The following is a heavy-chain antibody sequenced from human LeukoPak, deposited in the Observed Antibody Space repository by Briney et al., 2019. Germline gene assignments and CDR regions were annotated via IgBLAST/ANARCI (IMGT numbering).Heavy chain of an antibody. CDR2: IYSDGRT. Sequence: RSGGSLRLSCAASGFTVSNKYMTWVRQAPGKGLEWVSLIYSDGRTYYADPVKGRCTISRDNSKNTLYLQMNSLRVEDTAVYYCARGLFLSGYLDAFDIWGQGTVVTVSS. CDR3: ARGLFLSGYLDAFDI. D-gene: IGHD3-22*01. J-gene: IGHJ3*02. V-gene: IGHV3-53*01. CDR1: GFTVSNKY.